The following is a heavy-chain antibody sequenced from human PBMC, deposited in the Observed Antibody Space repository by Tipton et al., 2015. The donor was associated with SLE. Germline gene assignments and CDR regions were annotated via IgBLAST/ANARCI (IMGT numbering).Heavy chain of an antibody. D-gene: IGHD3-10*01. CDR1: GYSISISSHF. CDR2: IYYSGST. V-gene: IGHV4-39*01. J-gene: IGHJ4*02. CDR3: ASGFGELLIPQY. Sequence: LRLSCAVSGYSISISSHFWGWIRQPPEKGLEWIGSIYYSGSTYYNPSLKSRVSVSIDSSKNQFSLRLSSVTAADTAVYYCASGFGELLIPQYWGQGALVTVSS.